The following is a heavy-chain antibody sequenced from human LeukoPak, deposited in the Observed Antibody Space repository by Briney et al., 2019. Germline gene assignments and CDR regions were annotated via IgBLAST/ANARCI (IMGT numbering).Heavy chain of an antibody. J-gene: IGHJ4*02. CDR3: AKNRRASGDYAGAFDY. D-gene: IGHD4-17*01. Sequence: GGSLRLSCAAYGFTFSSYGIHWVRQARGKGLEGVAFIGYDRNSKHSADSVKGRFTISGDNSKKTLYLQMNSLRTEDTAVYYCAKNRRASGDYAGAFDYWGQGTLVTVSS. CDR2: IGYDRNSK. CDR1: GFTFSSYG. V-gene: IGHV3-30*02.